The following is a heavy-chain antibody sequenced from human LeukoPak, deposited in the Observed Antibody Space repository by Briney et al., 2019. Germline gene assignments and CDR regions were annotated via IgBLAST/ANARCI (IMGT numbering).Heavy chain of an antibody. J-gene: IGHJ5*02. CDR3: AATYGSGSNNWFDP. CDR1: GYTLTELS. Sequence: GASVKVSCKVSGYTLTELSMHWVRQAPGKGLEWMGGFDPEDGETIYAQKFQGRVTMTEDTSTDTAYMELNSLRAEDTAVYYCAATYGSGSNNWFDPWGQGTLVTVSS. CDR2: FDPEDGET. D-gene: IGHD3-10*01. V-gene: IGHV1-24*01.